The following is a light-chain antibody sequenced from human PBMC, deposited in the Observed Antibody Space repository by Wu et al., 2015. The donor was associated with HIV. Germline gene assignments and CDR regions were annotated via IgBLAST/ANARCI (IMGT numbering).Light chain of an antibody. V-gene: IGKV3-20*01. Sequence: EIVLTQSPDTLSLSPGERATLSCRASQTVGNSYSAWYQQKPGQAPRLLIFDTSNRAIGIPDRFSGSGSGTDFTLTISRLEPEDFAVYYCQQYGSSSYTFGQGTKL. CDR1: QTVGNSY. CDR2: DTS. CDR3: QQYGSSSYT. J-gene: IGKJ2*01.